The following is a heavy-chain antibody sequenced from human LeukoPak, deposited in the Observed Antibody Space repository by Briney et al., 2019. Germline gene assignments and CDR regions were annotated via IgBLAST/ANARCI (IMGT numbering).Heavy chain of an antibody. V-gene: IGHV3-7*01. D-gene: IGHD4-17*01. CDR3: VRDRSRTTVTRFDS. J-gene: IGHJ4*02. Sequence: GGSLRLSCVTSRFSLSNFWMIWVRQAPGKGLEWVANINEDGSEKNYVDSVKGRFTISRDNAKNSLYLQMNSLRAEDTAVYYCVRDRSRTTVTRFDSWGQGALVTVSS. CDR1: RFSLSNFW. CDR2: INEDGSEK.